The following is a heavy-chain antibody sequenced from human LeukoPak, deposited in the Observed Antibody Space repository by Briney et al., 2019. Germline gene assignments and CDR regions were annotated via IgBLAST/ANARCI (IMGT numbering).Heavy chain of an antibody. CDR1: GFTFSSYG. Sequence: GGSLRLSCAASGFTFSSYGMHWVRQAPGKGLEWVAVIWYDGSNKYYADSVKGRFTISRDNSKNTLYLQMNSLRAEDTAVYYCARDTLPRYCSGGSCPLGCWGQGTLVTVSS. V-gene: IGHV3-33*01. J-gene: IGHJ4*02. CDR3: ARDTLPRYCSGGSCPLGC. CDR2: IWYDGSNK. D-gene: IGHD2-15*01.